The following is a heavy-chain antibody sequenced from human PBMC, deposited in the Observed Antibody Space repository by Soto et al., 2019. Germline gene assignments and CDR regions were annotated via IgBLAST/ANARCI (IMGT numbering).Heavy chain of an antibody. J-gene: IGHJ4*02. Sequence: VQLLESGGGLVQPGGSLRLSCTASGFTFSTYAMSWVRQAPGKGLEWVSSISGSGGSTYYADSVKGRFTISRDNSKNTLFLQVNSLSAADTAVYYCAKDLDSGNYYRGGGGWGQGTLVTVSS. CDR2: ISGSGGST. D-gene: IGHD5-12*01. CDR1: GFTFSTYA. V-gene: IGHV3-23*01. CDR3: AKDLDSGNYYRGGGG.